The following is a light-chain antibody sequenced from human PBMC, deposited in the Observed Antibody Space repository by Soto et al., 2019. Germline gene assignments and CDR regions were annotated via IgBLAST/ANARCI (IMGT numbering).Light chain of an antibody. Sequence: QSALTQPPSASGSLGQSVTISCTGTSSDVGGYNYVSWHQQHPGKAPKVMNYEVTERPPGVPDRFSGSKSGNTASLTVSGLQAEDEADYYCSSFAGGGNPVLLGGGTKLTVL. CDR3: SSFAGGGNPVL. CDR2: EVT. V-gene: IGLV2-8*01. J-gene: IGLJ2*01. CDR1: SSDVGGYNY.